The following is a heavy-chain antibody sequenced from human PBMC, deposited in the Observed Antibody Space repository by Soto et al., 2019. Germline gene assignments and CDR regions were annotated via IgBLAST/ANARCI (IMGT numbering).Heavy chain of an antibody. V-gene: IGHV4-61*01. CDR2: IYYSGTT. J-gene: IGHJ5*02. Sequence: SETLSLTCTVSGGPVNSGNYYWSWIRQAPGKGLEWIGYIYYSGTTNYNPSLMGRVTISIDKSKSQFALNLRSVTAADTAIYYCARALYGDLYNWVDPWGQGTLVTVSS. CDR3: ARALYGDLYNWVDP. D-gene: IGHD4-17*01. CDR1: GGPVNSGNYY.